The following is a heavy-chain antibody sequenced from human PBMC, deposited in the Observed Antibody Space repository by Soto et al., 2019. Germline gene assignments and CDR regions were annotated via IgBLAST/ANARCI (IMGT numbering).Heavy chain of an antibody. CDR1: GYSFTPYW. Sequence: GESLKISCKASGYSFTPYWIGWVRQMPGKGLEWMGIIYPGDSDTRYSPSFQGQVTISADKSISTAYLQWSSLKASDSAMFYCARKDIAFNSVDFCGQGTLVTV. D-gene: IGHD2-21*01. CDR3: ARKDIAFNSVDF. CDR2: IYPGDSDT. J-gene: IGHJ4*02. V-gene: IGHV5-51*01.